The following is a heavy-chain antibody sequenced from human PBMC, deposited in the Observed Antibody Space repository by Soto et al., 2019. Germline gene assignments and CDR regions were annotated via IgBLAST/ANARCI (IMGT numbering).Heavy chain of an antibody. Sequence: QITLRESGPTVIKPTQTLTLSCTFSGFSLNTTGGGVGWIRQPPGKALEWVALIYWDDDKRYNPSLKSRLVITNDASKDQVVLTMTHVDPVYTATYYWAHLVSVDDSEYFDFWGQGTLVPVSP. CDR2: IYWDDDK. D-gene: IGHD3-3*01. J-gene: IGHJ4*02. CDR3: AHLVSVDDSEYFDF. CDR1: GFSLNTTGGG. V-gene: IGHV2-5*02.